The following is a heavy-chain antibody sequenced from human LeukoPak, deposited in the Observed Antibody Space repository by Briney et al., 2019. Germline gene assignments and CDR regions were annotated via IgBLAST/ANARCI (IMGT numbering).Heavy chain of an antibody. J-gene: IGHJ4*02. CDR1: GFTFSSYS. V-gene: IGHV3-48*02. Sequence: GGSLRLSCAASGFTFSSYSMNWVRQAPGKGQEWVSYISSSSSTIYYADSVKGRFTISRDNAKNSLYLQVNSLRDEDTAVYYCARVGGGSSSSWYYFDYWGQGTLVTVSS. D-gene: IGHD6-6*01. CDR3: ARVGGGSSSSWYYFDY. CDR2: ISSSSSTI.